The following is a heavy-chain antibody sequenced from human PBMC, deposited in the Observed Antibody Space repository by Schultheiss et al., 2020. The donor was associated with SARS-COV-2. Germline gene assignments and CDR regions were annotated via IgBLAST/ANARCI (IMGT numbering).Heavy chain of an antibody. Sequence: SETLSLTCTVSGGSISSYYWSWIRQPPGKGLEWIGEINHSGSTNYNPSLKSRVTISLDMSKNQFSLKLSSVTAADTAVYYCAKDQGITMIVVVTNDYWGQGTLVTVSS. D-gene: IGHD3-22*01. CDR3: AKDQGITMIVVVTNDY. V-gene: IGHV4-34*01. CDR2: INHSGST. CDR1: GGSISSYY. J-gene: IGHJ4*02.